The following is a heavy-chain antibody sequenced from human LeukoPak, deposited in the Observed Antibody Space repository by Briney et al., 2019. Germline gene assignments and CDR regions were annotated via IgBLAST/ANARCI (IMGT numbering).Heavy chain of an antibody. V-gene: IGHV1-2*02. J-gene: IGHJ4*02. CDR1: GYTFTACY. CDR2: RNPDSGGT. CDR3: TRTDAGYSSSWYGN. D-gene: IGHD6-13*01. Sequence: ASVKVSCKASGYTFTACYIHWVRQAPGQGLEWMGWRNPDSGGTNYAQRFQGGVTMTRDTSISTVYMELSGLRSDDTAVYYCTRTDAGYSSSWYGNWGQGTLVTVSS.